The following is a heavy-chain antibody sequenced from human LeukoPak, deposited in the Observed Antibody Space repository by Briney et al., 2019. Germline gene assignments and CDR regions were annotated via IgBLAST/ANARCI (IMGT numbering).Heavy chain of an antibody. J-gene: IGHJ5*02. CDR3: ARDLIAAAGEMNNWFDP. D-gene: IGHD6-13*01. CDR2: IYYSGST. V-gene: IGHV4-39*07. CDR1: GGSISSSSYY. Sequence: WETLSLTCTVSGGSISSSSYYWGWIRPPPGKGLGWIGSIYYSGSTYYNPSLKSRVTISVDTSKNQFSLKLSSVTAADTAVYYCARDLIAAAGEMNNWFDPWGQGTLVTVSS.